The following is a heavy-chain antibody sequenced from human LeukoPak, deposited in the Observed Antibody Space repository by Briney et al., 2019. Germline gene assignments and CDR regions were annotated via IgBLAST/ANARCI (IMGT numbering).Heavy chain of an antibody. J-gene: IGHJ4*02. CDR2: IYYSGSV. Sequence: SETLSLTCTVSGGSISSYYWSWIRQPPGKGLEWIGYIYYSGSVNYNPSLKSRATISVDTSKNQFSLKLTSVTAADTAVYYCARHKTEKQWLVPLDYWGQGTLVTVSS. CDR1: GGSISSYY. V-gene: IGHV4-59*08. D-gene: IGHD6-19*01. CDR3: ARHKTEKQWLVPLDY.